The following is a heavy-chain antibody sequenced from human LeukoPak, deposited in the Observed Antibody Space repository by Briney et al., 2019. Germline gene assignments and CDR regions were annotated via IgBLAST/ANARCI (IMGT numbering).Heavy chain of an antibody. CDR1: GYTFTSYY. J-gene: IGHJ4*02. V-gene: IGHV1-46*01. CDR2: INSSGGST. D-gene: IGHD5-12*01. CDR3: ARVGKRGYSGYDRSGPFDY. Sequence: ASVKVSCKASGYTFTSYYMHWVRQAPGQGLEWMGIINSSGGSTSYAQKFQGRVTMTRDTSTSTVYMELSSLRSEDTAVYYCARVGKRGYSGYDRSGPFDYWGQGTLVTVSS.